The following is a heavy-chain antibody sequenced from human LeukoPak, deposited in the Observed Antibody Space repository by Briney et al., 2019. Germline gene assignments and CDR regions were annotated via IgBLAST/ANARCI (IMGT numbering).Heavy chain of an antibody. V-gene: IGHV3-7*01. D-gene: IGHD3-22*01. J-gene: IGHJ3*02. CDR2: IKQDGSEK. Sequence: GGSLRLSCAAFGFTFRSFWMSWVRQAPGKGLECVANIKQDGSEKYYVDSVKGRFTISRDNAKKSLYLQMNSLRAEDTAVYYCAHSGDSSGYYSYAFDIWGQGTMVTVSS. CDR1: GFTFRSFW. CDR3: AHSGDSSGYYSYAFDI.